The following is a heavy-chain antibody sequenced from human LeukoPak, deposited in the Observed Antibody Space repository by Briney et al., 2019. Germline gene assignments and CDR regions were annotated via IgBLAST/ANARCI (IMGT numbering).Heavy chain of an antibody. CDR2: IIPIFGTA. D-gene: IGHD3-22*01. V-gene: IGHV1-69*13. J-gene: IGHJ1*01. CDR3: ARDKDYYYDSSGFQKTEYFQH. Sequence: SVKVSCKASGGTFSSYAISWVRQAPGQGLEWMGGIIPIFGTANYAQKFQGRVTITADESTSTAYMELSSLRSEDTAVYYCARDKDYYYDSSGFQKTEYFQHWGQGTLVTVSS. CDR1: GGTFSSYA.